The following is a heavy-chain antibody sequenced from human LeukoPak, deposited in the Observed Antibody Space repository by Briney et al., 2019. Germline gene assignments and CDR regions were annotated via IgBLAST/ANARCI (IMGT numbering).Heavy chain of an antibody. CDR1: GFTFSSYG. V-gene: IGHV3-30*03. D-gene: IGHD6-19*01. CDR3: TRSGIYSSAWSDY. Sequence: GGSLRLSCAASGFTFSSYGMHWVRQAPGKGLEWVAVISYDGSNKYYADSVKGRFTISRDNSKNTLYLQMNSLRDEDTAVYYCTRSGIYSSAWSDYWGQGILVTVSS. CDR2: ISYDGSNK. J-gene: IGHJ4*02.